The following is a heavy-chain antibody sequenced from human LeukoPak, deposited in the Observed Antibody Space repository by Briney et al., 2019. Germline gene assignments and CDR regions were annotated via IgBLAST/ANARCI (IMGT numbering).Heavy chain of an antibody. V-gene: IGHV3-23*01. Sequence: PGGSLRLSCAASGFTFSTYAVSWLRQAPGKGLEWVSFISGSGGRTYYADSVKGRFTIARDNSKNTLYLQMNSLRADDTAVYYCAKERVTTTAFDYWGQGTLVTVSS. D-gene: IGHD1-1*01. CDR2: ISGSGGRT. CDR1: GFTFSTYA. CDR3: AKERVTTTAFDY. J-gene: IGHJ4*02.